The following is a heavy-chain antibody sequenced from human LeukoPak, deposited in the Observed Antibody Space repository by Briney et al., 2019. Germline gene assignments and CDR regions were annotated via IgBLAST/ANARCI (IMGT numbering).Heavy chain of an antibody. CDR3: ARDQRLWPYYMDV. Sequence: SQTLSLTCTVSGGSISSGSYYWSWIRQPAGKGLEWIGRIYTSGSTNYNPSLKSRVTMSVDTSKNQFSLKLSSVTAADTAVYYCARDQRLWPYYMDVWGKGTTVTISS. D-gene: IGHD4/OR15-4a*01. V-gene: IGHV4-61*02. J-gene: IGHJ6*03. CDR2: IYTSGST. CDR1: GGSISSGSYY.